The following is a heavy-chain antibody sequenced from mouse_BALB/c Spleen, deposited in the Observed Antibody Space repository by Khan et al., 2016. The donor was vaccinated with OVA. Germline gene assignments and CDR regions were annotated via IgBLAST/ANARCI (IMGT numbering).Heavy chain of an antibody. V-gene: IGHV5-6*01. D-gene: IGHD1-2*01. CDR1: GFIFSSYG. CDR3: SRFRTTTTGDYYGMDY. CDR2: MSSGGSFT. Sequence: EVELVESGGDLVKPGGSLKLSCAASGFIFSSYGMSWDRQTPDKRLEWVATMSSGGSFTYYLESVKGRFTISRDNAKNTLYLQVNSLKSEDTAMYYCSRFRTTTTGDYYGMDYWGQGTSVTVSS. J-gene: IGHJ4*01.